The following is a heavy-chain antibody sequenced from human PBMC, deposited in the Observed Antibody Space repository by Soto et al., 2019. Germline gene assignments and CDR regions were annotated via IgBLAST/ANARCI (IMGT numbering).Heavy chain of an antibody. Sequence: SETLSLTCTVSGGSISSSSYYWGWIRQPPGKGLEWIGYIYYSGSTNYNPSLKSRVTISVDTSKNQFSLKLSSVTAADTAVYYCARSKGRIWAFDIWGQGTMVTVSS. CDR1: GGSISSSSYY. D-gene: IGHD3-16*01. CDR3: ARSKGRIWAFDI. V-gene: IGHV4-61*05. J-gene: IGHJ3*02. CDR2: IYYSGST.